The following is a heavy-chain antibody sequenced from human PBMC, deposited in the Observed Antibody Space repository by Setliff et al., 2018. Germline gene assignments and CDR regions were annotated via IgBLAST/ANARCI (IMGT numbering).Heavy chain of an antibody. V-gene: IGHV1-18*01. CDR1: GYTFTNYG. D-gene: IGHD3-10*01. CDR3: ASFYFGIVYLDP. Sequence: ASVKVSCKASGYTFTNYGINWVRQAPGQGLEWMGWISAYNGDTNYPQRFQGRVTMTIDTSTSTAYMELSSLRSEDTAVYYCASFYFGIVYLDPWGQGTLVTVSS. CDR2: ISAYNGDT. J-gene: IGHJ5*02.